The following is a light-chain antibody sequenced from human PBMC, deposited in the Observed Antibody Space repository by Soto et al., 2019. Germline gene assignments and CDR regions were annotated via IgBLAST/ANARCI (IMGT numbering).Light chain of an antibody. CDR3: AAWDDSLNGYV. CDR2: SNN. V-gene: IGLV1-44*01. Sequence: QSVLTQPPSASGTPGQRVTISCSGSSSNIGSNTVNWYQQLPGTAPKLLIYSNNQRPSGVPDRFSGSKSGTSASLAISGLQSEYEADYYCAAWDDSLNGYVFGTGTRSPS. J-gene: IGLJ1*01. CDR1: SSNIGSNT.